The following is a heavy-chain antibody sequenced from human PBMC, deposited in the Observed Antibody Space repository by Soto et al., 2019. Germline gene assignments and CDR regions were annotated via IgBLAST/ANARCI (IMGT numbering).Heavy chain of an antibody. CDR3: ASPFTVTTGDAFDI. CDR2: ISYDGSNK. V-gene: IGHV3-30-3*01. CDR1: GFTFSSYA. D-gene: IGHD4-17*01. J-gene: IGHJ3*02. Sequence: VQLVESGGGLVKPGGSLRLSCAASGFTFSSYAMHWVRQAPGKGLEWVAVISYDGSNKYYADSVKGRFTISRDNSKNTLYLQMNSLRAEDTAVYYCASPFTVTTGDAFDIWGQGTMVTVSS.